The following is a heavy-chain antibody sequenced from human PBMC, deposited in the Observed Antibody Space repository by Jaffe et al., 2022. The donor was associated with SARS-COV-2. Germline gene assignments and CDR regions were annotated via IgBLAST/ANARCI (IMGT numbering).Heavy chain of an antibody. D-gene: IGHD2-15*01. CDR3: ARIFVVNYYYYGMDV. V-gene: IGHV4-59*01. Sequence: QVQLQESGPGLVKPSETLSLTCTVSGGSISSYYWSWIRQPPGKGLEWIGYIYYSGSTNYNPSLKSRVTISVDTSKNQFSLKLSSVTAADTAVYYCARIFVVNYYYYGMDVWGQGTTVTVSS. CDR1: GGSISSYY. CDR2: IYYSGST. J-gene: IGHJ6*02.